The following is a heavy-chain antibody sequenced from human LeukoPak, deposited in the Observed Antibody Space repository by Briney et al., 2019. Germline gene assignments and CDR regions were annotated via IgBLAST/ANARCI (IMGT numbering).Heavy chain of an antibody. Sequence: GGSLRLSCAASGFTFSSYGMHWVRQAPGKGLEWVAFMRYDGSNKYYADSVKGRFTISRDNSKNTLYLQMNSLRAEDTAVYYCAKGLIVVVPAAYDAFDIWGQGTMVTVSS. D-gene: IGHD2-2*01. V-gene: IGHV3-30*02. J-gene: IGHJ3*02. CDR1: GFTFSSYG. CDR2: MRYDGSNK. CDR3: AKGLIVVVPAAYDAFDI.